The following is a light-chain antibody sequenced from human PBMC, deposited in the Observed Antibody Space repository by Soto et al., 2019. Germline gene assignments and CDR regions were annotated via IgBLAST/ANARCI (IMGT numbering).Light chain of an antibody. V-gene: IGLV2-14*01. J-gene: IGLJ1*01. CDR3: CSFTSITTYV. CDR2: EVS. Sequence: QSVLAQPASVSGSLGQSITISCTGTSSDVGAYNYVSWYQQQPGKAPKLMISEVSNRPSGVSNRFSGSTYGNTASLIISGLQAEDEADYYCCSFTSITTYVFGTGTKVTVL. CDR1: SSDVGAYNY.